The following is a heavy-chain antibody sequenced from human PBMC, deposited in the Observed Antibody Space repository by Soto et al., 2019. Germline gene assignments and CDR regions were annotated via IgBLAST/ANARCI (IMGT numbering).Heavy chain of an antibody. D-gene: IGHD1-7*01. Sequence: GGSLRLSCAASGFSLSSDSMGWVRQAPGKGLEWVASISSSGSFMNYADSVKGRFTISRDNAKNSLYLQMRSLKDEDTAVYYCARDPPSGTTLDWFDSGGKGTLVPVS. J-gene: IGHJ5*01. V-gene: IGHV3-21*01. CDR1: GFSLSSDS. CDR2: ISSSGSFM. CDR3: ARDPPSGTTLDWFDS.